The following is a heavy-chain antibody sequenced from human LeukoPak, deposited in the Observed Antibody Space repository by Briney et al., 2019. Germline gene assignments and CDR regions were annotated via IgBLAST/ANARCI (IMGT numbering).Heavy chain of an antibody. D-gene: IGHD3-3*01. Sequence: SETLSLTCAVYGGSLSGYYWTWIRQPPGKGLEWIAEINHSGTTNYNSSLLSRVTVSIDTSKNHFSLNVSSVTAADTAVYYCARGRRFVHPWGQGTLVTVSS. J-gene: IGHJ5*02. V-gene: IGHV4-34*01. CDR1: GGSLSGYY. CDR3: ARGRRFVHP. CDR2: INHSGTT.